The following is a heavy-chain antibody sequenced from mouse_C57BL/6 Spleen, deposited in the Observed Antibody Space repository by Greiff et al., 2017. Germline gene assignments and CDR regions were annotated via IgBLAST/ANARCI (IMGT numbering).Heavy chain of an antibody. Sequence: QVHVKQSGAELVRPGTSVKVSCKASGYAFTNYLIEWVKQRPGQGLEWIGVINPGSGGTNYNEKFKGKATLTADKSSSTAYMQLSSLTSEDSAVYFCARGDYYGSSIYAMDYWGQGTSVTVSS. D-gene: IGHD1-1*01. CDR3: ARGDYYGSSIYAMDY. J-gene: IGHJ4*01. CDR2: INPGSGGT. CDR1: GYAFTNYL. V-gene: IGHV1-54*01.